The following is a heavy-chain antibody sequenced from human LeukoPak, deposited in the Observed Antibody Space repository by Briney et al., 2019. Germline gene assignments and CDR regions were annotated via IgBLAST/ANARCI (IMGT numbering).Heavy chain of an antibody. Sequence: PGGSLRLSRAPWGFTLSSYVMHWGPPAPGKGPEWGSVIWYDGSNKYYADSVKGRFTISRDNSKNTLYLQMNSLRAEDTAVYYCARDKRGYSYGLFDYWGQGTLVTVSS. J-gene: IGHJ4*02. CDR2: IWYDGSNK. D-gene: IGHD5-18*01. V-gene: IGHV3-33*01. CDR1: GFTLSSYV. CDR3: ARDKRGYSYGLFDY.